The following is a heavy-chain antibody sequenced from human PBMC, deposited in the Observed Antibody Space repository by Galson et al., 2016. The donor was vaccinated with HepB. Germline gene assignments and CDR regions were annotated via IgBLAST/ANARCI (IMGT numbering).Heavy chain of an antibody. Sequence: SLRLSCAASGFTFSSYGMNWVRQAPGKGLGWVSRISTNGNTTNHADSVKGRFTISRDNARNTVYLQMNSLTAEDTAVYYCGAFRGASSGYGEYSSQGTLVTASS. V-gene: IGHV3-74*01. CDR3: GAFRGASSGYGEY. CDR2: ISTNGNTT. D-gene: IGHD5-18*01. J-gene: IGHJ4*02. CDR1: GFTFSSYG.